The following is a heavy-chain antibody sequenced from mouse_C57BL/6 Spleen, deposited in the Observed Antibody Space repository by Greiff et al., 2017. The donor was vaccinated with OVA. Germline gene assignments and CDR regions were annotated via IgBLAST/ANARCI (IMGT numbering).Heavy chain of an antibody. CDR2: IYPGDGDT. CDR1: GYAFSSYW. J-gene: IGHJ1*03. Sequence: QVQLQQSGAELVKPGASVKISCKASGYAFSSYWMNWVKQRPGKGLEWIGQIYPGDGDTNYNGKFKGKATLTADKSSSTAYMQLSSLTSEDSAVYFCARERAFTTVVAGYFDVWGTGTTVTVSS. V-gene: IGHV1-80*01. CDR3: ARERAFTTVVAGYFDV. D-gene: IGHD1-1*01.